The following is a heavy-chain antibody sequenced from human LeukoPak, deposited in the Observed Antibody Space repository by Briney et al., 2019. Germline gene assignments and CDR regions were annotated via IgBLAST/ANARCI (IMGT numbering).Heavy chain of an antibody. V-gene: IGHV3-23*01. Sequence: PGGSLRLSCAASGFTFSTYAMSWVRQAPGKGLEWVSVISNSGGSAYYADSVKGRFTISRDNSKNTLYLQVNSLRVEDTAVYYCAKGGGPYCSGGSCDPFDYEGQGTLVTVSS. CDR2: ISNSGGSA. D-gene: IGHD2-15*01. J-gene: IGHJ4*02. CDR1: GFTFSTYA. CDR3: AKGGGPYCSGGSCDPFDY.